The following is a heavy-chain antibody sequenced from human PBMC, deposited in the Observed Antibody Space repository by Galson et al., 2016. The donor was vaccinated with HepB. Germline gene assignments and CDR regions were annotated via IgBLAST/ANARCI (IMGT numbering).Heavy chain of an antibody. CDR2: IKSDGSST. J-gene: IGHJ4*02. Sequence: SLRLSCAASGFTFSSYAMHWVRQAPGKGLMWVSRIKSDGSSTPYADSVKGRFTISRDNAKNSLYLQMTSLRVEDTAVYYCARDRRLPSPIPFDYWGQGTLVTVSS. D-gene: IGHD4-17*01. CDR1: GFTFSSYA. CDR3: ARDRRLPSPIPFDY. V-gene: IGHV3-74*01.